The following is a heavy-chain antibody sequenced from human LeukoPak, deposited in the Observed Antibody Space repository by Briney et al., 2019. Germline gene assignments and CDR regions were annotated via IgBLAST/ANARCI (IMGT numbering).Heavy chain of an antibody. V-gene: IGHV1-69*06. D-gene: IGHD6-19*01. CDR1: GGTFSSYA. CDR2: IIPIFGTA. Sequence: SVKVSCKASGGTFSSYAISWVRQAPGQGLEWMGGIIPIFGTANYAQKFQGRVTITADKSTSTAYMELSRLRSDDTAMYYCARSSGWKYNIDYWGQGTLVTVSS. J-gene: IGHJ4*02. CDR3: ARSSGWKYNIDY.